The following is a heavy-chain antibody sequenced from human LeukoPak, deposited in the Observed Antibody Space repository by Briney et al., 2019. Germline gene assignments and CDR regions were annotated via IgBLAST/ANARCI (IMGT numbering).Heavy chain of an antibody. V-gene: IGHV3-21*01. CDR3: ARGSSWSDY. D-gene: IGHD6-13*01. CDR2: ISSSSDYI. CDR1: GFTFSSFS. Sequence: GGSLRLSCAASGFTFSSFSMNWVRQAPGKGLEWVSSISSSSDYIYYADSVKGRFTISRDNAKNSLYLQMNSLGAEDTAVYYCARGSSWSDYWGQGTLVTVSS. J-gene: IGHJ4*02.